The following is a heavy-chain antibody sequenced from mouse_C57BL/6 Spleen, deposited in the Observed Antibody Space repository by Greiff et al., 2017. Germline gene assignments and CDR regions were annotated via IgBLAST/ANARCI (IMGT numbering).Heavy chain of an antibody. CDR3: TRLRLAFAY. CDR1: GYTFTDYE. CDR2: IDPETGGT. J-gene: IGHJ3*01. D-gene: IGHD4-1*01. V-gene: IGHV1-15*01. Sequence: QVQLQQSGAELVRPGASVTLSCKASGYTFTDYEMHWVKQTPVHGLEWIGAIDPETGGTAYNQKFKGKAMLTADKSSSTAYMELRSLTSEDSAVYYCTRLRLAFAYWGQGTLVTVSA.